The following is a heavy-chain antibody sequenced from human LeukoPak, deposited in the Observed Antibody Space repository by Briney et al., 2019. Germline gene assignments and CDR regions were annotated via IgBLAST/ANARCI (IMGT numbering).Heavy chain of an antibody. CDR3: ARRRIDCSTTSCYVDY. D-gene: IGHD2-2*01. CDR2: INPNNGGT. J-gene: IGHJ4*02. V-gene: IGHV1-2*02. CDR1: GYTFTDYY. Sequence: ASVKVSCKASGYTFTDYYIHWIRQAPGQGLEWMGWINPNNGGTSYAQNFQGRVTMTRDTPISTAYMGLSRLRSDDTAVYYCARRRIDCSTTSCYVDYWGQGTLVTVSS.